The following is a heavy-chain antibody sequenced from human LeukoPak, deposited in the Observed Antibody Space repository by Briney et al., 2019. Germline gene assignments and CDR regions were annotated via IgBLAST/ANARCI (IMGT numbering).Heavy chain of an antibody. CDR1: GFTFSSYI. CDR3: AKKTSYCAGDCFPYYFDY. Sequence: PGGSLRLSCVASGFTFSSYIMTWVRQAPGEGLEWVSGITGNSDSTYYADSVKGRFTISRDNSKTTLFLQMNSLRAEDTAVYYCAKKTSYCAGDCFPYYFDYWGRGTLVTVSS. D-gene: IGHD2-21*02. CDR2: ITGNSDST. J-gene: IGHJ4*02. V-gene: IGHV3-23*01.